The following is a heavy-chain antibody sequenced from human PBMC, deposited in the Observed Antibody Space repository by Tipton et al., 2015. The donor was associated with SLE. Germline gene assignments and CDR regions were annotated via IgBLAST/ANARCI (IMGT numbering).Heavy chain of an antibody. J-gene: IGHJ4*02. CDR2: ISWNSGSI. V-gene: IGHV3-9*01. CDR1: GFTFDDYA. CDR3: AKDKGIAVAGFDY. D-gene: IGHD6-19*01. Sequence: RSLRLSCAASGFTFDDYAMHWVRQAPGKGLEWVSGISWNSGSIGYADSVKGRFTISRDNAKNSLYLQMNSLRAEDTALYYYAKDKGIAVAGFDYWGQGTLVTVSS.